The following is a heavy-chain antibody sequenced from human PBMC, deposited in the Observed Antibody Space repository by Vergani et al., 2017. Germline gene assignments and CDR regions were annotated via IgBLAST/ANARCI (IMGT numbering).Heavy chain of an antibody. Sequence: EVQLVESGGGLVKPGGSLRLSCAASGFTFSSYSMNWVRQAPGKGLEWVSSISSSSSYIYYADSVKGRFTISRDNANNSLYLQMNSLRAEDTAVYYCASSPVYSSGWSAIDWFDPWGQGTLVTVSS. J-gene: IGHJ5*02. CDR1: GFTFSSYS. CDR2: ISSSSSYI. CDR3: ASSPVYSSGWSAIDWFDP. V-gene: IGHV3-21*01. D-gene: IGHD6-19*01.